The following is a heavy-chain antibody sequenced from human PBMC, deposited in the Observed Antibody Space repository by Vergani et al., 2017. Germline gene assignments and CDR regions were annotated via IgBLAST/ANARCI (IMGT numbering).Heavy chain of an antibody. V-gene: IGHV1-69*08. J-gene: IGHJ4*02. D-gene: IGHD6-13*01. Sequence: QVQLVQSGAEVKKPGSSVKVSCKASGGTFSSYTISWVRQAPGQGLEWMGRIIPILGIANYAQKFQGRVTITADKSTSTAYMELSSLRSEDTAVYYCARDLTDLGDRIAAAGTYFDYWGQGTLVTVSS. CDR2: IIPILGIA. CDR3: ARDLTDLGDRIAAAGTYFDY. CDR1: GGTFSSYT.